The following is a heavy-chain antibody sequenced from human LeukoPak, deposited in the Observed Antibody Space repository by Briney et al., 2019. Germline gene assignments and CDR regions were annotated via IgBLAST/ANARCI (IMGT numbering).Heavy chain of an antibody. CDR2: INPNSGGT. Sequence: ASVKVSCTASGYTFTGYYMHWVRQAPGQGLEWMGWINPNSGGTNYAQKFQGRVTMTRDTSISTAYMELSRLRSDDTAVYYCARATDFWSGYPRLSSFFDYWGQGTLVTVSS. CDR3: ARATDFWSGYPRLSSFFDY. V-gene: IGHV1-2*02. CDR1: GYTFTGYY. D-gene: IGHD3-3*01. J-gene: IGHJ4*02.